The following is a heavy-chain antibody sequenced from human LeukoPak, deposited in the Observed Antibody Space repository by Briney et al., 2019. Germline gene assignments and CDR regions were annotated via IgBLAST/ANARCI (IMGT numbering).Heavy chain of an antibody. V-gene: IGHV3-48*03. D-gene: IGHD2-15*01. J-gene: IGHJ4*02. Sequence: QTGGSLRLSCAASGFTFSSYEMNWVRQAPGKGLEWVSYISSSGSTIYYADSVKGRFTISRDNAKNSLYLQMNSLRAEDTAVYYCARDLGYWAPSGQFDYWGQGTLVTVSS. CDR1: GFTFSSYE. CDR2: ISSSGSTI. CDR3: ARDLGYWAPSGQFDY.